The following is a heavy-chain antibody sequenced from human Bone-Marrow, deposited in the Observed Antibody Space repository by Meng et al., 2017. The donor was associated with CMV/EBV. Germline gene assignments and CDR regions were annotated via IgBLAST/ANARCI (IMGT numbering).Heavy chain of an antibody. D-gene: IGHD7-27*01. V-gene: IGHV3-30*02. CDR2: MRADDNNE. CDR1: GLAFRNFG. J-gene: IGHJ5*02. Sequence: LRLVQPGGGVVQPWGSLGLSCDATGLAFRNFGMHWGRQAPGKGLEWVALMRADDNNEYYADSVKGRFTISRDVSKNTLYLQMNSLRPEDTAVYCCAKDINWGFDPWGQGTLVTVSS. CDR3: AKDINWGFDP.